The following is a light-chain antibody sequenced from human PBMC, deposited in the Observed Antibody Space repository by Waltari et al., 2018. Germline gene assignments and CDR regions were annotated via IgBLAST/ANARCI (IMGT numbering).Light chain of an antibody. Sequence: DIQMTQFLAALSGCVGARVSLTCQASQEISKYLNWYQQRPGKAPNLLIYDASKLETGVPSRFSGSGSGTHFTLTINSLQPEDIATYYCHQYDNLPLTFGGGTKVEIK. J-gene: IGKJ4*01. CDR2: DAS. CDR1: QEISKY. CDR3: HQYDNLPLT. V-gene: IGKV1-33*01.